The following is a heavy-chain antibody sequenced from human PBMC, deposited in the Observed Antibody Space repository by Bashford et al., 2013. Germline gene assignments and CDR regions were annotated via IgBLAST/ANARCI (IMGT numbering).Heavy chain of an antibody. D-gene: IGHD6-19*01. J-gene: IGHJ6*02. Sequence: GGSLRLSCAVSGFIFHDYAMHWVRQAPGRGLEWVSGISWNSANIGYADSVKGRFTISRDDAKNSLYLQMNSLRAEDTALYYCAKEILISNGWSENYYYFGMDVWGQGTTVTVSS. CDR2: ISWNSANI. CDR3: AKEILISNGWSENYYYFGMDV. V-gene: IGHV3-9*01. CDR1: GFIFHDYA.